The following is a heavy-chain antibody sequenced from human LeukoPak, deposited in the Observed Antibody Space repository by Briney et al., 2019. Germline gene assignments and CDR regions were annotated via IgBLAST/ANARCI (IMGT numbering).Heavy chain of an antibody. Sequence: PGGSLRLSCAASGFTFGSYGMSWVRQAPGKGLEWVSTIHPSGTNTHYADSVKGRFTISRDNSKNKLFLLMSTLRADDTAIYYCARDLAWGAFDYWGQGTLVTVSS. CDR3: ARDLAWGAFDY. CDR1: GFTFGSYG. CDR2: IHPSGTNT. D-gene: IGHD7-27*01. V-gene: IGHV3-23*01. J-gene: IGHJ4*02.